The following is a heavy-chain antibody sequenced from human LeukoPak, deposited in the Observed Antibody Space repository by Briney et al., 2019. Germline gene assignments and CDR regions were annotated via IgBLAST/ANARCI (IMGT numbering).Heavy chain of an antibody. D-gene: IGHD3-16*01. CDR2: ISIVDTTI. J-gene: IGHJ4*02. V-gene: IGHV3-48*03. CDR1: GFTFSNFE. CDR3: ARGPYPGSTFLDH. Sequence: QSGGSLRLSCAASGFTFSNFEMNWVRQAPGTGLEWVSYISIVDTTIYYADSVKGRFTICRDNAERSLYLQMNGLRAEDSAVYYCARGPYPGSTFLDHWGQGTLVTVSS.